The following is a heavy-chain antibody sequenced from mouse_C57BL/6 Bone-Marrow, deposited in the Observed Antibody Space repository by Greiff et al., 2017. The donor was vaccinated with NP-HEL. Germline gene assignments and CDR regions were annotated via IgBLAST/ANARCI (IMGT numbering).Heavy chain of an antibody. CDR2: IYPGDGDT. V-gene: IGHV1-82*01. CDR3: ATYYYGSSYDWFAY. J-gene: IGHJ3*01. CDR1: GYAFSSSW. Sequence: VQLQQSGPELVKPGASVKISCKASGYAFSSSWMNWVKQRPGQGLEWIGRIYPGDGDTNYNGQFKGKATLTADKSSSTAYMQLSSLTSEDSAVYFCATYYYGSSYDWFAYWGQGTLVTVSA. D-gene: IGHD1-1*01.